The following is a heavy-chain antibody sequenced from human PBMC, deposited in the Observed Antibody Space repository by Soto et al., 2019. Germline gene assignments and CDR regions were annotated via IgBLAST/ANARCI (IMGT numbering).Heavy chain of an antibody. CDR2: IYYSGST. Sequence: SETLSLTCTVSGGSISSSSYYWGWIRQPPGKGLEWIGSIYYSGSTYYNPSLKSRVTISVDTSKNQFSLKLSSVTAADTAVYYCRGVSYSSPDVWGQGTTVTVSS. D-gene: IGHD6-13*01. CDR3: RGVSYSSPDV. J-gene: IGHJ6*02. V-gene: IGHV4-39*01. CDR1: GGSISSSSYY.